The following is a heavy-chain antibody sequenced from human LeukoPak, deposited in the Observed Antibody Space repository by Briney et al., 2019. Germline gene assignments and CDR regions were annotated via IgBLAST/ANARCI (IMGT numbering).Heavy chain of an antibody. CDR2: IYYTGDT. V-gene: IGHV4-31*03. J-gene: IGHJ4*02. CDR3: GKVGGNSNS. D-gene: IGHD4-23*01. CDR1: GGSVSSPIFY. Sequence: SETLSLTCSVSGGSVSSPIFYWNWIRQHPGKGLEWIGYIYYTGDTFYNPSLKSRVTMSLDTSDNQFSLKMSSVTAADTAMYYCGKVGGNSNSCGQGTLVTVSS.